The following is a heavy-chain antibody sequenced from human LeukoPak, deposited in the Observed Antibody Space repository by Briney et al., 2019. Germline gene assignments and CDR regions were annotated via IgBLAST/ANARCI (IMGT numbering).Heavy chain of an antibody. J-gene: IGHJ4*02. Sequence: PGGSLRLSCAASGFTFSSYEMNWVRQAPGKGLGWVSYISSSGSTIYYADSVKGRFTISRDNAKNSLYLQMNSLRAEDTAVYYCAGAPGGYCGGDCYSGVFFDYWGQGTLVTVSS. CDR3: AGAPGGYCGGDCYSGVFFDY. V-gene: IGHV3-48*03. CDR1: GFTFSSYE. D-gene: IGHD2-21*02. CDR2: ISSSGSTI.